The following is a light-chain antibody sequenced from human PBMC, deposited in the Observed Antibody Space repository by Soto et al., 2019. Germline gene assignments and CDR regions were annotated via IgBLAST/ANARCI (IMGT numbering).Light chain of an antibody. CDR3: VSYAGSNNVV. CDR1: SSDVGGYKY. J-gene: IGLJ3*02. V-gene: IGLV2-8*01. CDR2: EGT. Sequence: QSVLTQPPSASGSPGQSVTISCTGTSSDVGGYKYVSWYQQHPGKAPKLMIYEGTKRPSGVPDRFSGSKSGDTASLTVSGLQAEDEADYYCVSYAGSNNVVFGGGTKLTVL.